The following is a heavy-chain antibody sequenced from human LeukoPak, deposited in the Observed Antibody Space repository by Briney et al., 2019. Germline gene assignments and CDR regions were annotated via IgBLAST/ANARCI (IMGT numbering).Heavy chain of an antibody. V-gene: IGHV3-74*01. Sequence: GGSLRLSCAASGFTFSSYWIHWVRQAPGKGLVWVSRINSDGNSTSYADSVKGRFTISRDNAKNTLYLQMNSLRAEDTAVYYCASLGRSFDYWGQGTLVTVSS. J-gene: IGHJ4*02. D-gene: IGHD1-26*01. CDR2: INSDGNST. CDR1: GFTFSSYW. CDR3: ASLGRSFDY.